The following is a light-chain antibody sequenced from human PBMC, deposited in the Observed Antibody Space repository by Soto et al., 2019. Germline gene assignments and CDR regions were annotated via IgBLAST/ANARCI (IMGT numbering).Light chain of an antibody. J-gene: IGKJ4*01. Sequence: DIQLSHSACFLSASVGDRVNITFRASQGISSYLNWHQQTPGKAPKLLIYDASNLEIEVPSRFTASVSGTDFTFTISSLQPEDIATYYCQQYDNLPLTFGGGTKVDIK. CDR2: DAS. CDR3: QQYDNLPLT. CDR1: QGISSY. V-gene: IGKV1-33*01.